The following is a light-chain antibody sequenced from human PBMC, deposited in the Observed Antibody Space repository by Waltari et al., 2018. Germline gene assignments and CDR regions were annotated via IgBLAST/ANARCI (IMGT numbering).Light chain of an antibody. J-gene: IGKJ2*01. CDR3: QQYGSSPRYT. CDR2: ETS. V-gene: IGKV3-20*01. Sequence: EIVLTQSPGTLSLSPGERVTLSCRASQTVISSYLAWYQQKPGQAPRLLIYETSSRATDIPDRFSGSRSGTDITLTISRLEPEDSAVYYCQQYGSSPRYTFGQGTKLEIK. CDR1: QTVISSY.